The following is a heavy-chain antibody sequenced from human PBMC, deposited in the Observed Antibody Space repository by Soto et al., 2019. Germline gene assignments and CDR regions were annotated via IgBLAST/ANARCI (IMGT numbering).Heavy chain of an antibody. CDR2: ISADNGNT. V-gene: IGHV1-18*01. CDR3: ARFDYGDFATGMDV. D-gene: IGHD4-17*01. Sequence: ASVKVSCKASGYTFSRYGITWVRQAPGQGLEWMGWISADNGNTKYAQKLQGRVAMTTDTSTSTAYMELRSLRSDDTVVYYCARFDYGDFATGMDVWGQGTTVTVSS. J-gene: IGHJ6*02. CDR1: GYTFSRYG.